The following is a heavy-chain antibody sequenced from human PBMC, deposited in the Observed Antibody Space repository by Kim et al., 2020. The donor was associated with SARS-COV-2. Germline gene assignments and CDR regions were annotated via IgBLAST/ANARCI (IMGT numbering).Heavy chain of an antibody. V-gene: IGHV4-61*01. CDR3: ARVGYYCSGGSCYSNWFDP. CDR1: GGSVSSGSYY. Sequence: SETLSLTCTVSGGSVSSGSYYWSWIRQPPGKGLEWIGYIYYSGSTNYNPSLKSRVTISVDTSKNQFSLKLSSVTAADTAVYYCARVGYYCSGGSCYSNWFDPWGQGTLVTVSS. D-gene: IGHD2-15*01. J-gene: IGHJ5*02. CDR2: IYYSGST.